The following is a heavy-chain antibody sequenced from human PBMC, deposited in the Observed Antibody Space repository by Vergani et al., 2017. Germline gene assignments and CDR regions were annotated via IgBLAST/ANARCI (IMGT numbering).Heavy chain of an antibody. CDR2: FDPEDGET. J-gene: IGHJ6*02. CDR3: ATDGGRFGGYDSDYYYYGMDV. V-gene: IGHV1-24*01. D-gene: IGHD5-12*01. CDR1: GYTLTELS. Sequence: QVQLVQSGAEVKKPGASVKVSCKVSGYTLTELSMHWVRQAPGKGLEWMGGFDPEDGETIYAQKFQGRVTMTEDTSTDTAYMELSSLRSEDTAVYYCATDGGRFGGYDSDYYYYGMDVWGQGTTVTVSS.